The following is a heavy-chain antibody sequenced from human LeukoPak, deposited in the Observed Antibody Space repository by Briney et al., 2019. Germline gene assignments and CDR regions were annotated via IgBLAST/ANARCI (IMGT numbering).Heavy chain of an antibody. CDR2: IYSGGST. V-gene: IGHV3-53*01. CDR3: ARRAYSSGYYPSYWYFDL. D-gene: IGHD3-22*01. J-gene: IGHJ2*01. CDR1: GFTVSSNY. Sequence: GGSLRLSCAASGFTVSSNYMSWVRQAPGKGLEWVSVIYSGGSTHYADSVKGRFTISRDNSKNTLYLQMNSLRAEDTAVYYCARRAYSSGYYPSYWYFDLWGRGTLVTVSS.